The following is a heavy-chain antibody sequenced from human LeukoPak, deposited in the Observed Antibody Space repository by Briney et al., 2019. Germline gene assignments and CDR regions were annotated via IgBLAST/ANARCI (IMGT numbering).Heavy chain of an antibody. V-gene: IGHV4-39*01. J-gene: IGHJ4*02. CDR1: GGSISSSSYY. D-gene: IGHD3-10*01. CDR3: ASQDTGFDY. Sequence: ASETLSLTCTVSGGSISSSSYYWGWIRQPPGKGLEWVGSIYYSGSTYYNPSLKSRVTLSVDTSKNQFSLKLSSVTAADTAVYYCASQDTGFDYWGQGTLVTVSS. CDR2: IYYSGST.